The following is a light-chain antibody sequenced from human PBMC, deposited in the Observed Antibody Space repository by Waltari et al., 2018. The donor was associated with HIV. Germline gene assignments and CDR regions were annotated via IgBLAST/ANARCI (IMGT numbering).Light chain of an antibody. CDR1: QLGVKF. J-gene: IGLJ2*01. V-gene: IGLV3-1*01. CDR2: QDS. Sequence: SYELTQPPSVSVSPGQPASLTCSCDQLGVKFVCCYPQRPLPPPVLVMYQDSKRPSGIPERFSGSNSGNTATLTITGTQSMDEADYYCQAWDRSVVFGGGTKLTVL. CDR3: QAWDRSVV.